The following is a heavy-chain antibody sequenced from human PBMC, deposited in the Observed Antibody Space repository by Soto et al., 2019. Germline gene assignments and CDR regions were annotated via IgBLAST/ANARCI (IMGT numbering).Heavy chain of an antibody. CDR3: ARDSTSMIVVVITPPPHFDY. CDR1: GYTFTSYA. J-gene: IGHJ4*02. V-gene: IGHV1-46*01. Sequence: ASVKVSCKASGYTFTSYAMHWVRQAPGQGLEWMGIINPSGGSTSYAQKFQGRVTMTRDTSTSTVYMELSSLRSEDTAVYYCARDSTSMIVVVITPPPHFDYWGQGTLVTVSS. D-gene: IGHD3-22*01. CDR2: INPSGGST.